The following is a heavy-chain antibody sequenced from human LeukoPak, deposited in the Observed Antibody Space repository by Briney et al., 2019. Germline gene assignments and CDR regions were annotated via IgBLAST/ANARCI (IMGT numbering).Heavy chain of an antibody. J-gene: IGHJ4*02. D-gene: IGHD6-13*01. Sequence: SETLSLTCAVYGGSFSGYYWSWIRQPPGKGLEWIGSIYYSGSTYYNPSLKSRVTLSVDTSKNQFSLKLSSLTAADTAVYYCASITGFSSTWYVPYWGQGTLVTVSS. CDR1: GGSFSGYY. CDR3: ASITGFSSTWYVPY. CDR2: IYYSGST. V-gene: IGHV4-34*01.